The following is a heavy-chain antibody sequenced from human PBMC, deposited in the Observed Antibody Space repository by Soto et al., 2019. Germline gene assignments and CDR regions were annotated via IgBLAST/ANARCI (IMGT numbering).Heavy chain of an antibody. CDR1: GYTFTSYG. CDR2: IGAYNGNT. D-gene: IGHD3-22*01. CDR3: AIDYYDSSGYYVFDY. J-gene: IGHJ4*02. V-gene: IGHV1-18*01. Sequence: GASVKVSCKASGYTFTSYGISWVRQAPGQGLEWMGWIGAYNGNTNYAQKLQGRVTMTTDTSTSTAYMELRSLRSDDTAVYYCAIDYYDSSGYYVFDYWGQGTLVTVYS.